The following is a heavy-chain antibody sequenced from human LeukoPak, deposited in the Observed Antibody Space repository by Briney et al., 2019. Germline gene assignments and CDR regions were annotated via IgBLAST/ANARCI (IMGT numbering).Heavy chain of an antibody. CDR3: ARQESISLFDY. D-gene: IGHD3-9*01. V-gene: IGHV4-59*05. CDR1: GGSISSYY. Sequence: PSETLSLTCTVSGGSISSYYWSWIRQPPGKGLEWIGSIYYSGNTYYNPSLKSRVTISVDTSKNQFSLKLTSVTAADTAVYYCARQESISLFDYWGQGTLVTVSS. J-gene: IGHJ4*02. CDR2: IYYSGNT.